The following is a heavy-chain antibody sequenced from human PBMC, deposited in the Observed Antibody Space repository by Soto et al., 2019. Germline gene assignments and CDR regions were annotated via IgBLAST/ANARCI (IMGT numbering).Heavy chain of an antibody. CDR3: ARHPERPEGYYFDY. D-gene: IGHD1-1*01. Sequence: SETLSLTCTVSGGSISSYYWSWIRQPPGKGLEWIGYIYYSGSTNYNPSPKSRVTISVDTSKNQFSLKLSSVTAADTAVYYCARHPERPEGYYFDYWGQGTLVTVSS. J-gene: IGHJ4*02. CDR2: IYYSGST. V-gene: IGHV4-59*08. CDR1: GGSISSYY.